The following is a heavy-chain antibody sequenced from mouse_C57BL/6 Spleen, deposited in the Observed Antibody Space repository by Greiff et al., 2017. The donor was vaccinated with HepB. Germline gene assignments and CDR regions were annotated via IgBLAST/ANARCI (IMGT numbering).Heavy chain of an antibody. J-gene: IGHJ2*01. Sequence: VKLQQPGAELVKPGASVKLSCKASGYTFTSYWMQWVKQRPGQGLEWIGEIDPSDSYTNYNQKFKGKATLTVDTSSSTAYMQLSSLTSEDSAVYYCARSGSSPYYFDYWGQGTTLTVSS. V-gene: IGHV1-50*01. D-gene: IGHD1-1*01. CDR2: IDPSDSYT. CDR3: ARSGSSPYYFDY. CDR1: GYTFTSYW.